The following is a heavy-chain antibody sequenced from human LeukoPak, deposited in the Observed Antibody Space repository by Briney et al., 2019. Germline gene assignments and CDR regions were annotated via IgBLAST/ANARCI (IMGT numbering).Heavy chain of an antibody. V-gene: IGHV2-5*02. J-gene: IGHJ4*02. CDR3: AHRRPGRGSAGI. Sequence: SGPTLVNATQPLSLSCTVSGFSLTTSGQGVGWVRQPPGMALERPALIYWDDDKRYSPSLQSRLTITKDTSKNQVVLTMTNMEPVDTATYYCAHRRPGRGSAGIWGQGTLVTVSS. CDR2: IYWDDDK. CDR1: GFSLTTSGQG. D-gene: IGHD6-13*01.